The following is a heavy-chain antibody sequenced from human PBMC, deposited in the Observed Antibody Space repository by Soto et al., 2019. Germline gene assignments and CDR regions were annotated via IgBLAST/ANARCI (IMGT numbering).Heavy chain of an antibody. CDR2: IRNSHSDI. CDR1: GFTFSYFS. J-gene: IGHJ4*02. D-gene: IGHD3-16*01. V-gene: IGHV3-48*01. Sequence: EVQLKESGGGLVQPGGSLRLSCVGSGFTFSYFSMNWVRQAPGKGLEWVSYIRNSHSDISYADSVNGRFTISRDNAKNSVYLQLNSLRAEATAGYYCARDSAYAFDSWGQGTLVSVSS. CDR3: ARDSAYAFDS.